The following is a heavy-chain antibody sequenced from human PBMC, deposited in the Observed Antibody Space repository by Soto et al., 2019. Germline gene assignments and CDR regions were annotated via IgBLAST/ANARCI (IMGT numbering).Heavy chain of an antibody. CDR3: ARRNVFLQRYYYGMDV. Sequence: EVQLVESGGGLVQPGGSLRLSCAASGFTFSSYEMNWVRQAPGKGLEWVSYISSSGSTIYYADSVKGRFTISRDNAKNSLYLQMNSLRAEDTAVYYCARRNVFLQRYYYGMDVWGQGTTVTVSS. J-gene: IGHJ6*02. CDR2: ISSSGSTI. CDR1: GFTFSSYE. D-gene: IGHD6-25*01. V-gene: IGHV3-48*03.